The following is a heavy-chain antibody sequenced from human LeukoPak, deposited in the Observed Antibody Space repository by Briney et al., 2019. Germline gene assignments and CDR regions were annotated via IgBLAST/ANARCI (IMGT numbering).Heavy chain of an antibody. V-gene: IGHV3-30-3*01. J-gene: IGHJ4*02. Sequence: PGGSLGLSCAASGFTFSSYAMHWVRQAPGKGLEWVAVISYDGSNKYYADSVKGRFTISRDNSKNTLYLQMNSLRAEDTAVYYCARSSSWPYFDYWGQGTLVTVSS. CDR3: ARSSSWPYFDY. CDR2: ISYDGSNK. CDR1: GFTFSSYA. D-gene: IGHD6-13*01.